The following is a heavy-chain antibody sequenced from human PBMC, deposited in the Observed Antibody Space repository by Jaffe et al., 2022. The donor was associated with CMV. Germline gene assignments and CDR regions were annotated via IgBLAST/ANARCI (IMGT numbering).Heavy chain of an antibody. CDR2: MNPNSGNT. CDR3: ARFSGDTAMVRDYYYYYGMDV. V-gene: IGHV1-8*01. CDR1: GYTFTSYD. J-gene: IGHJ6*02. Sequence: QVQLVQSGAEVKKPGASVKVSCKASGYTFTSYDINWVRQATGQGLEWMGWMNPNSGNTGYAQKFQGRVTMTRNTSISTAYMELSSLRSEDTAVYYCARFSGDTAMVRDYYYYYGMDVWGQGTTVTVSS. D-gene: IGHD5-18*01.